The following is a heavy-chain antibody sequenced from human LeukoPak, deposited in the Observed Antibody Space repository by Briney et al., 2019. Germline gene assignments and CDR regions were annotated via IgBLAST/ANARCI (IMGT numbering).Heavy chain of an antibody. D-gene: IGHD6-19*01. CDR1: GLTLSSYA. CDR3: AKDLVAGSTRWFDP. J-gene: IGHJ5*02. V-gene: IGHV3-23*01. CDR2: IGGNGGST. Sequence: PGGSRRLSCAASGLTLSSYAMTWVRQAPGKGLEWVSSIGGNGGSTYYADSVKGRFTISRDNSKNTLYLQMNSLRGEDTAVYSCAKDLVAGSTRWFDPWGQGTLVTVSS.